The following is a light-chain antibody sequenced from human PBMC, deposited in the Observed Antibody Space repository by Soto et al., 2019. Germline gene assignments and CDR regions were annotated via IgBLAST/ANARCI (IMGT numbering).Light chain of an antibody. Sequence: DIQMTQSPSSLSASVGDRVTITCRASQSVSNYLNWYRQLPGKAPTLLIYSTSTLQSGVPSRFSGSGSGTDVTLTISGLQPEDCATYFCQLSYRSPQPFGQGTKVEIK. CDR2: STS. CDR1: QSVSNY. V-gene: IGKV1-39*01. CDR3: QLSYRSPQP. J-gene: IGKJ1*01.